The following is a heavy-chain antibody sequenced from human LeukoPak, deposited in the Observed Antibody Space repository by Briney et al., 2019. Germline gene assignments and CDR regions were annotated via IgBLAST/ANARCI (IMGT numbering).Heavy chain of an antibody. CDR1: GGSISSYY. Sequence: SETLSLTCTVSGGSISSYYWGWIRQPPGKGLEWIGSIYYTRSTYYNPSLKSRVTISVDTSKNQFSLKLTSVTAADTAVYYCARGVTMIVVVVHDWYFDLWGRGTLVTVSS. J-gene: IGHJ2*01. CDR3: ARGVTMIVVVVHDWYFDL. CDR2: IYYTRST. D-gene: IGHD3-22*01. V-gene: IGHV4-39*01.